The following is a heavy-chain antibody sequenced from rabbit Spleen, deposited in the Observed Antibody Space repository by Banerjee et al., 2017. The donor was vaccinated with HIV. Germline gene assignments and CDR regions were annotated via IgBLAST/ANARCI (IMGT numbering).Heavy chain of an antibody. J-gene: IGHJ3*01. D-gene: IGHD8-1*01. V-gene: IGHV1S40*01. Sequence: QSLEESGGDLVKPGASLTLTCTASGFSFSSSDYMCWVRQAPGKGLEWISCIAGSSSDFTYSATWAKGRFTCSKTSSTTVTLQMTSLTAADTATYFCARDSGSSFSSYGMDLWGQGTLV. CDR2: IAGSSSDFT. CDR3: ARDSGSSFSSYGMDL. CDR1: GFSFSSSDY.